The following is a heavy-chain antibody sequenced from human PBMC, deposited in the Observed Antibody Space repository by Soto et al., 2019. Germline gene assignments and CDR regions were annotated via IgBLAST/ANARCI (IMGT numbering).Heavy chain of an antibody. CDR3: AKDHSGYSYGSYYYGMDV. Sequence: HPGGSLRLSCAASGFTFSSYAMSWVRQAPGKGLEWVSAISGSGGSTYYADSVKGRFTISRDNSKNTLYLQMNSLRAEDTAVYYCAKDHSGYSYGSYYYGMDVWGQGTTVTVSS. D-gene: IGHD5-18*01. CDR2: ISGSGGST. CDR1: GFTFSSYA. J-gene: IGHJ6*02. V-gene: IGHV3-23*01.